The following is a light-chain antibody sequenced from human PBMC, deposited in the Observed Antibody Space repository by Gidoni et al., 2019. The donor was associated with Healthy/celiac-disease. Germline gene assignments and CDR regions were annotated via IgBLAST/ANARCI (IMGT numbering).Light chain of an antibody. J-gene: IGLJ2*01. CDR2: ADS. CDR1: TIGSKS. CDR3: QVWDSSSDHVV. V-gene: IGLV3-21*02. Sequence: SYVLSHPPSGSVDPGQTARITCGGNTIGSKSVHCYQQKPGQAPVLVVYADSDRPSGIPERFSGSNSGNTATLTISRVEAGDEADYYCQVWDSSSDHVVFGGGTKLTVL.